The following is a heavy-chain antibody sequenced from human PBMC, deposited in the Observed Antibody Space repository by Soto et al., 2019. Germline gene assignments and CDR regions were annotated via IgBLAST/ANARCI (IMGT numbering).Heavy chain of an antibody. CDR1: GCTFSSYA. CDR3: ARAEDIVVVVAAAGYYYGMDV. Sequence: ASVKVSCKASGCTFSSYAISWVRQAPGQGLEWMGGIIPIFGTANYAQKFQGRVTITADKSTSTAYMELSSLRSEDTAVYYCARAEDIVVVVAAAGYYYGMDVGGQGTTVTVS. J-gene: IGHJ6*02. V-gene: IGHV1-69*06. D-gene: IGHD2-15*01. CDR2: IIPIFGTA.